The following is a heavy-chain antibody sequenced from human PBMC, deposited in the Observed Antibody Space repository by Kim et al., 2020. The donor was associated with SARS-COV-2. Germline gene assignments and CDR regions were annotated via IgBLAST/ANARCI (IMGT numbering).Heavy chain of an antibody. J-gene: IGHJ5*02. Sequence: SETLSLTCTVSGGSISTYYWSWIRQPPGRGMEYIGYVYYSGSTNYNPSLKSRVAISVDTSKKQFFLRVTSVTAADTAVYYCARVERAPDGNTWFDPWGQGTLVTVSS. CDR2: VYYSGST. CDR3: ARVERAPDGNTWFDP. V-gene: IGHV4-59*01. D-gene: IGHD1-26*01. CDR1: GGSISTYY.